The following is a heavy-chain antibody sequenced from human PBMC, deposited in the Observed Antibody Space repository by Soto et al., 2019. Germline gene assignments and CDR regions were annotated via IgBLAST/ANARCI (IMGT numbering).Heavy chain of an antibody. V-gene: IGHV1-3*01. J-gene: IGHJ4*02. CDR2: INADSGNT. D-gene: IGHD6-13*01. CDR1: GYSFISYA. CDR3: ARTPYSSSENLFDS. Sequence: ASVKVSCKASGYSFISYAMNWVRQAPGQRLEWKGRINADSGNTKHAQKFQGRVTLTRNTSITTAYMELSSLRSEDTAVYYCARTPYSSSENLFDSWGQVTLVTVSS.